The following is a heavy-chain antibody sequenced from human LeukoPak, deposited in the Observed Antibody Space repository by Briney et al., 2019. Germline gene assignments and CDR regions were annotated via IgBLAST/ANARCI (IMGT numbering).Heavy chain of an antibody. V-gene: IGHV3-69-1*01. J-gene: IGHJ4*02. D-gene: IGHD1-26*01. CDR2: MNPV. CDR3: ARDTVGAPDY. Sequence: TGGSLRLSCTASGFTFSNYAMTWVRQAPGKGLEWVSSMNPVYYADSVKGRFTISRDNAKNSLYLQMNSLRAEDTAVYYCARDTVGAPDYWGQGTLVTVSS. CDR1: GFTFSNYA.